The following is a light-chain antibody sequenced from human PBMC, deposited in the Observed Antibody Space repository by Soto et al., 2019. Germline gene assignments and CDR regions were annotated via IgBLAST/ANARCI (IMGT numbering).Light chain of an antibody. J-gene: IGKJ1*01. CDR3: QQCYRGWT. CDR2: RAP. CDR1: QSISSW. Sequence: DIQMTQSPSTLSASIGDRVTITCRASQSISSWLAWYQQKPGKAPNLLIYRAPTLQSGVPSRFSGSGSGTEFTLTISSLQPDDFATYYCQQCYRGWTFGQGTKVDIK. V-gene: IGKV1-5*03.